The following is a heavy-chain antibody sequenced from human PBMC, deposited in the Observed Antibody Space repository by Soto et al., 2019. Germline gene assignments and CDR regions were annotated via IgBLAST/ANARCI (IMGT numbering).Heavy chain of an antibody. Sequence: PGESLKISCAASGFTFSSYGMHWVRQAPGKGLEWVAVISYDGSNKYYADSVKGRFTISRDNSKNTLYLQMSSLRAEDTAVYYCVKDGSSGWPYYYGLDVWGQGTTVTVSS. CDR2: ISYDGSNK. V-gene: IGHV3-30*18. D-gene: IGHD6-19*01. CDR3: VKDGSSGWPYYYGLDV. J-gene: IGHJ6*02. CDR1: GFTFSSYG.